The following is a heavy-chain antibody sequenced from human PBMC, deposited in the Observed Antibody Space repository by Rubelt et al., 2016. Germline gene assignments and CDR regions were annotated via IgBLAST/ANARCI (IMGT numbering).Heavy chain of an antibody. CDR2: ISGYNGNT. CDR3: TGGSLSSGNGK. J-gene: IGHJ4*02. Sequence: QVQLVQSGAEVKMPGASVKVSCKGSGYTFTTYGISWVRQAPGQGLEWMGWISGYNGNTNYAQTLQGRVTMTADTSTTTAYRELRRRRADETAVYYRTGGSLSSGNGKWGRGERVT. CDR1: GYTFTTYG. D-gene: IGHD3-22*01. V-gene: IGHV1-18*01.